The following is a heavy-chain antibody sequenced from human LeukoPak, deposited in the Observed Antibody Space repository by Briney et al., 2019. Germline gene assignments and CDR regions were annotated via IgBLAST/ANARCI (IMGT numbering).Heavy chain of an antibody. J-gene: IGHJ4*02. CDR3: ARARLRAVDY. Sequence: ASVKVSCTASGYTFTSYYMHWVRQAPGQGLEWVGIINPSGGSTSYAQKFQGRVTMTRDTSTSTVYMELSSLRSEDTAVYYCARARLRAVDYWGQGTLVTVSS. D-gene: IGHD6-6*01. CDR1: GYTFTSYY. V-gene: IGHV1-46*01. CDR2: INPSGGST.